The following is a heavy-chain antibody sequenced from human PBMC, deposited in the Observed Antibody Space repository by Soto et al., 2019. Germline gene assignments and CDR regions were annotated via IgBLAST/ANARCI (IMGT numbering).Heavy chain of an antibody. J-gene: IGHJ6*02. CDR1: GGTFSSYA. CDR3: ARGASSRSPNNYYYYGMDV. D-gene: IGHD2-2*01. V-gene: IGHV1-69*13. CDR2: IIPIFGTA. Sequence: GASVKVSCKASGGTFSSYAISWVRQAPGQGLEWMGGIIPIFGTANYAQKFQGRVTITADESTSTAYMELSSLRSEDTAVYYCARGASSRSPNNYYYYGMDVWGQGTTVTVSS.